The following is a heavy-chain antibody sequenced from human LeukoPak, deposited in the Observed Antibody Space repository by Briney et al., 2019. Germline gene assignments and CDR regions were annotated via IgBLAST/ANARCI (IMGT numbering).Heavy chain of an antibody. D-gene: IGHD3-22*01. J-gene: IGHJ3*02. CDR3: AKDRSSGYYPRDAFDI. V-gene: IGHV4-34*01. CDR2: INHSGST. CDR1: GGSFSGYY. Sequence: SETLSLTCAVYGGSFSGYYWSWIRQPPGKGLEWIGEINHSGSTNYNPSLKSRATISVDTSKNQFSLKLSSVTAADTAVYYCAKDRSSGYYPRDAFDIWGQGTMVTVSS.